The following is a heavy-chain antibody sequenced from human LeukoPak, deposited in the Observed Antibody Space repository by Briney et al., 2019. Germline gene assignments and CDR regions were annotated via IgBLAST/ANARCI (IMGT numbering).Heavy chain of an antibody. V-gene: IGHV4-34*01. CDR3: ARSADGDYYWFDP. CDR2: INHSGST. Sequence: SETLSLTCAVYGGSFSGYYWSWIRQPPGKGLEWIGEINHSGSTNYNPSLKSRVTISVDTSKNQFSLTLSSVTAADTAVYYCARSADGDYYWFDPWGQGTLVTVSS. J-gene: IGHJ5*02. D-gene: IGHD4-17*01. CDR1: GGSFSGYY.